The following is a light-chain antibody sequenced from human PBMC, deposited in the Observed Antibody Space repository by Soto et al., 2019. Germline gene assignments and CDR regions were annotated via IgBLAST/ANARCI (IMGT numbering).Light chain of an antibody. CDR3: QHYNNYPWT. J-gene: IGKJ1*01. Sequence: DIPMTQSTSTLSASVGDRVTITCRASQSISSWLAWYQQKPGKAPKIQMYKASSLEPGVTSRFSGSGSGTEFTLTISSLQPDDFATYYCQHYNNYPWTFGQGTKVEIK. CDR2: KAS. CDR1: QSISSW. V-gene: IGKV1-5*03.